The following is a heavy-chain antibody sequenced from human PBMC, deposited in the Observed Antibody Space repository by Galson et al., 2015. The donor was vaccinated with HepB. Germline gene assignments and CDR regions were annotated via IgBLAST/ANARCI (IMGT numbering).Heavy chain of an antibody. CDR1: GFTFSSYS. Sequence: SLRLSCTASGFTFSSYSMNWVRQAPGKGLEWVSSISSSSSYIYYADSVKGRFTISRDNAKNSLYLQMNSRRAEDTAVYYCAREEGVTLYYYYYYGMDVWGQGTTVTVSS. V-gene: IGHV3-21*01. J-gene: IGHJ6*02. CDR3: AREEGVTLYYYYYYGMDV. D-gene: IGHD2-21*02. CDR2: ISSSSSYI.